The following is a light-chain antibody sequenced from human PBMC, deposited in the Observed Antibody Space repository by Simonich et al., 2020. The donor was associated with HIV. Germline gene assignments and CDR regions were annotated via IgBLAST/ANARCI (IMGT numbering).Light chain of an antibody. V-gene: IGKV1-13*02. J-gene: IGKJ2*01. CDR3: QQSYSTPYT. CDR2: DAS. CDR1: QGISSA. Sequence: AIQLTQSPSSLSASVGDRVTITCRASQGISSALAWYQQKTGKAPKLLIYDASSLERWVPSWFSGSGSGTDFTLTISSLQPEDFATYYCQQSYSTPYTFGQGTKLEIK.